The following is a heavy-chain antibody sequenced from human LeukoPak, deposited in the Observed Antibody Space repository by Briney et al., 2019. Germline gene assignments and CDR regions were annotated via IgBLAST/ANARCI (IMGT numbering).Heavy chain of an antibody. CDR2: MNPNSGNT. V-gene: IGHV1-8*01. D-gene: IGHD3-10*01. CDR3: ARGYITMVRGVLNFDY. J-gene: IGHJ4*02. Sequence: GASVKVSCKASGYTFTSYDINWVRQATGQGLEWMGWMNPNSGNTGYAQKFQGRVTMTRNTSISTAYMELSSLRSEDTAVYYCARGYITMVRGVLNFDYWGQGTLVTVSS. CDR1: GYTFTSYD.